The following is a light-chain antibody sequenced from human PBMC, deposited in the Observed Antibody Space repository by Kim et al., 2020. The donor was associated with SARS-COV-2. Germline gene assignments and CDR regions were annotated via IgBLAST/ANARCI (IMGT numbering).Light chain of an antibody. V-gene: IGLV7-43*01. J-gene: IGLJ3*02. CDR1: TGAVTSKYY. Sequence: GTDTLTWSSHTGAVTSKYYPNWFQQKPGPAPRALIYSTSNKHALTPARFSGSLRGGKAALTLSGVQPEDEAEYYCLLYYGGAQLGVFGGGTQLTVL. CDR3: LLYYGGAQLGV. CDR2: STS.